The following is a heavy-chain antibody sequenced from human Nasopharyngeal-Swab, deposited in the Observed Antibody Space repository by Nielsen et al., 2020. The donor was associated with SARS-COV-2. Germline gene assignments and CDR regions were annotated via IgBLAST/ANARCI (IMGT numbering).Heavy chain of an antibody. CDR2: ISGSGGST. V-gene: IGHV3-23*01. J-gene: IGHJ4*02. CDR3: VREFEATGATYLDY. Sequence: GGSLRLSCAASGFTFSSYAMSWVRQAPEKGLEWVSAISGSGGSTYYADSVKGRFTVSRDNAKNSLYLQMSSLRDEDTAVYYCVREFEATGATYLDYWGLGTLVTVSS. CDR1: GFTFSSYA. D-gene: IGHD1-26*01.